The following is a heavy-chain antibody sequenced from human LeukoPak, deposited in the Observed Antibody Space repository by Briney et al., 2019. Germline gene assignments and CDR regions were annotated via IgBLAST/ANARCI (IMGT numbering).Heavy chain of an antibody. Sequence: GASVKVSCKASGNTFISYGFSWLRQAPGQGLEWMGWISAYNGNTNYAQKLQGRVTMTTDTSTSTAYMELRSLRSDDTAVYYCARGTDAFDIWGQGTMVIVSS. J-gene: IGHJ3*02. V-gene: IGHV1-18*01. CDR2: ISAYNGNT. D-gene: IGHD1-1*01. CDR1: GNTFISYG. CDR3: ARGTDAFDI.